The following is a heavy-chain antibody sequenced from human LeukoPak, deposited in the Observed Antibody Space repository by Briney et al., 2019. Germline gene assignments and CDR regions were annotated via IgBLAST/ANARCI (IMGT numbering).Heavy chain of an antibody. CDR3: ARGPGIVGARDSDY. D-gene: IGHD1-26*01. J-gene: IGHJ4*02. CDR1: GGTFSSYA. V-gene: IGHV1-69*05. Sequence: ASVKVSCKASGGTFSSYAISWVRQAPGQGLEWTGRIIPIFGTANYAQKFQGRVTITTDESTSTAYMELSSLRSEDTAVYYCARGPGIVGARDSDYWGQGTLVTVSS. CDR2: IIPIFGTA.